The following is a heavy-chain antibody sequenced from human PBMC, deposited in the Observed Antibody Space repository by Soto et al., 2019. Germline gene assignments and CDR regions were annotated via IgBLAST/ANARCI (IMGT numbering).Heavy chain of an antibody. Sequence: QVQLVQSGAEVKKPGSSVKVSCKASGGTFSSYAISWVRQAPGQGLEWMGGIIPIFGTATYAQKFQGRVTITADESTSTGYMELSSLRSEDTAVYYCARDGNPVVVPAANLPSMDVWGQGTTVTVSS. V-gene: IGHV1-69*01. J-gene: IGHJ6*02. CDR3: ARDGNPVVVPAANLPSMDV. CDR2: IIPIFGTA. D-gene: IGHD2-2*01. CDR1: GGTFSSYA.